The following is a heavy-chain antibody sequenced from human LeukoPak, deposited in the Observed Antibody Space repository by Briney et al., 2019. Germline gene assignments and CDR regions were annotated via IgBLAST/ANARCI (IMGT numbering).Heavy chain of an antibody. CDR1: GDSVSSNSVT. CDR2: TYYRATWYK. CDR3: ARRLTQYDCFDP. D-gene: IGHD2-2*01. Sequence: SQTLSLTCAISGDSVSSNSVTWNWNRQSPSRVLEWLGRTYYRATWYKDYALSVRGRITVNPDTSKNQFSLHLNSLTPEDTAVYYCARRLTQYDCFDPWGQGILVTVSS. J-gene: IGHJ5*02. V-gene: IGHV6-1*01.